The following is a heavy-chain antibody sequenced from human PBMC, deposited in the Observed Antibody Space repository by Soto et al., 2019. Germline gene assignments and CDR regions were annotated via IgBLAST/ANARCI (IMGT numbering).Heavy chain of an antibody. J-gene: IGHJ4*02. D-gene: IGHD3-22*01. Sequence: QVQLVQSGAEVKKPGSSVKVSCKASGGTFSSFVISWVRQAPGQGLEWMGRIIPSSGIINYAQKFQGRVTITADTSTSTAYMELSSLRSDDTAVYYCAREGDMKFHSDSSDEPGYWGQGTLVTVSS. CDR3: AREGDMKFHSDSSDEPGY. V-gene: IGHV1-69*04. CDR2: IIPSSGII. CDR1: GGTFSSFV.